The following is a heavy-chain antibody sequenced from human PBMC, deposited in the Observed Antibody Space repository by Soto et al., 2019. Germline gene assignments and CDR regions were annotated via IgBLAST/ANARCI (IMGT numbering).Heavy chain of an antibody. V-gene: IGHV3-21*01. CDR3: AREPEGIAVALDY. D-gene: IGHD2-15*01. J-gene: IGHJ4*02. CDR2: ISSSGSFI. Sequence: WGSLRVVCAASGFTFRTYGISFVCRAPGGGLVWVGSISSSGSFIYYADSVKGRFTISRDDAEKSLYLQMNSLRAEDTALYYCAREPEGIAVALDYWGRGTLVTVSS. CDR1: GFTFRTYG.